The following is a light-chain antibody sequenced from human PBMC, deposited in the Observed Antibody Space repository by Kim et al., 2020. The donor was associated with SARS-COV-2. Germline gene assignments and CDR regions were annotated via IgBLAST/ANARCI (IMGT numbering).Light chain of an antibody. V-gene: IGKV4-1*01. CDR3: QQYYSTPYS. Sequence: TDTINCKASQSIFYSSNNKNNLAWFQQKPGQPPKLLMYWASTLESGVPDRFSGSGSGTDFTLTISSLQAEDVAVYYCQQYYSTPYSFGQGTKLEI. CDR2: WAS. CDR1: QSIFYSSNNKNN. J-gene: IGKJ2*03.